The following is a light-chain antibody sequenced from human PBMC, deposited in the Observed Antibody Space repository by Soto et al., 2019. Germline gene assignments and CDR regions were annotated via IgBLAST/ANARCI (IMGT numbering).Light chain of an antibody. Sequence: DSQMTQSPSALSGYIGDKVIITCRASQSISSWLARYQQKPGKAPKLLIYDASSLESGVPSRFSGSGSGTDFTLTISSLQPEDFATYYCHQSYSTLPFGQ. CDR2: DAS. J-gene: IGKJ5*01. CDR3: HQSYSTLP. CDR1: QSISSW. V-gene: IGKV1-5*01.